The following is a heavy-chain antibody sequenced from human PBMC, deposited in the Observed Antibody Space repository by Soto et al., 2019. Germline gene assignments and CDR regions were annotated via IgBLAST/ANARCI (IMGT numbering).Heavy chain of an antibody. J-gene: IGHJ4*02. CDR2: IHHSGST. CDR3: ARGVDYWSGYLF. V-gene: IGHV4-34*01. CDR1: GGSFDGYY. D-gene: IGHD3-3*01. Sequence: PSETLSLTCALYGGSFDGYYWSWIRQSPGKGLEWIGEIHHSGSTKYNPSLKSRVSLSVDTSTKQFSLKMTSMTAADRGVYYCARGVDYWSGYLFWGQGTPVT.